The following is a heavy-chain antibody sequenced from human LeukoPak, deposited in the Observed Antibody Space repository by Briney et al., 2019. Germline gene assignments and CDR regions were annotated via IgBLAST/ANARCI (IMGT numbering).Heavy chain of an antibody. V-gene: IGHV4-34*01. CDR2: INHSGST. Sequence: SETLSLTCAVYGGSFSGYYWSWIRQPPGKGLEWIGEINHSGSTNYNPSLKSRVTISVDTSKNQLSLKLSSVTAADTAVYYCARGGSHSYKSAYFDYWGQGTLVTVSS. CDR1: GGSFSGYY. J-gene: IGHJ4*02. CDR3: ARGGSHSYKSAYFDY. D-gene: IGHD5-18*01.